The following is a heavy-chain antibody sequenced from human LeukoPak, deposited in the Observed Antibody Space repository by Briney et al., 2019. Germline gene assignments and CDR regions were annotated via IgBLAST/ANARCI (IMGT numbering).Heavy chain of an antibody. Sequence: PSETLSLTCTVSGGSISSSSYYWGWIRQPPGKGLEWIGSVYYSGSTYYNPSLKSRVTISVDTSKNQFSLKLSSVTAADTAVYYCASGRKMVIHFDYWGQGTLVTVSS. CDR3: ASGRKMVIHFDY. V-gene: IGHV4-39*07. J-gene: IGHJ4*02. CDR1: GGSISSSSYY. CDR2: VYYSGST. D-gene: IGHD3-22*01.